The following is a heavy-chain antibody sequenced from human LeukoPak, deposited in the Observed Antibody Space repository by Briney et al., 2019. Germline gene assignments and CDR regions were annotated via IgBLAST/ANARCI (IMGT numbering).Heavy chain of an antibody. D-gene: IGHD3-3*01. Sequence: SETLSLTCAVYGGSFSGYYWSWIRQPPGKGLEWIGEINHSGSTNYNPSLKSRVTISVDTSKNQFSLKLNSVTAADTAVYYCARETILGVVMGRYFDYWGQGTLVTVSS. V-gene: IGHV4-34*01. CDR1: GGSFSGYY. J-gene: IGHJ4*02. CDR2: INHSGST. CDR3: ARETILGVVMGRYFDY.